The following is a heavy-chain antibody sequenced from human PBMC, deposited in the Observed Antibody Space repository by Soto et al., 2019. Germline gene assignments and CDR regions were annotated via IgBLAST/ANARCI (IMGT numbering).Heavy chain of an antibody. V-gene: IGHV1-18*04. D-gene: IGHD2-2*01. CDR1: GYTFTSYG. J-gene: IGHJ4*02. CDR2: ISAYNGNT. CDR3: ARDPRYQLLSGNFDY. Sequence: GASVKVSCKASGYTFTSYGISWVRQAPGQGLEWMGWISAYNGNTNYAQKLQGRVTMTTDTSTSTAYMELRSLRSDDTAVYYCARDPRYQLLSGNFDYWGQGTLVTVSS.